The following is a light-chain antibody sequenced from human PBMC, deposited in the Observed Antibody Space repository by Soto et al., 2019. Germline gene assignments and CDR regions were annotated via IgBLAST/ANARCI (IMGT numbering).Light chain of an antibody. V-gene: IGKV3-15*01. CDR2: GAS. J-gene: IGKJ2*01. CDR3: QHYFNWPYT. CDR1: QSVTSN. Sequence: EIVMTQSPATLSFSPGERATLSCRASQSVTSNLAWYQQKPGRAPRLLIYGASTSATGIPARFSGSGSGTEFTLTISNLQSEDFALYYCQHYFNWPYTFGQGTKLEIK.